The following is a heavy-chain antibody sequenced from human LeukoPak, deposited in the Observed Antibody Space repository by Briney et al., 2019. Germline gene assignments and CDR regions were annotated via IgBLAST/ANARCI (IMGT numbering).Heavy chain of an antibody. Sequence: KPSETLSLTCTVSGGYISSSFYWSWIRQPPGKGLEWLAYIYYSGSTNYNPSLKSQVTISVDTSKNQFSLKLRAVTAADTAVYYCARNGRDGVDYYYYMDVWGKGTTVTVSS. V-gene: IGHV4-59*01. CDR2: IYYSGST. CDR3: ARNGRDGVDYYYYMDV. D-gene: IGHD5-24*01. J-gene: IGHJ6*03. CDR1: GGYISSSFY.